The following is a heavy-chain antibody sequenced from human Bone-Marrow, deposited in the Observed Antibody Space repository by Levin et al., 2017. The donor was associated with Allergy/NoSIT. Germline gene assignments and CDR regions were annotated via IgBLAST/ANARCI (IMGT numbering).Heavy chain of an antibody. V-gene: IGHV3-64D*06. CDR1: GFTFRNYP. J-gene: IGHJ4*02. CDR2: ITHDGGAT. CDR3: VKSIVATIRQFDS. D-gene: IGHD5-12*01. Sequence: PGGSLRLSCSVSGFTFRNYPMNWVRQAPGEGLEYVSGITHDGGATYYAESVKGRFTISRDNSQSLLYLQMTSVRGEDTAVYYCVKSIVATIRQFDSWGRGALVAVS.